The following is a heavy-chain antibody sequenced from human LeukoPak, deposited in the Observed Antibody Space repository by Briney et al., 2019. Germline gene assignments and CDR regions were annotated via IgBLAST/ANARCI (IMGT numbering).Heavy chain of an antibody. CDR2: IRYDGSNK. D-gene: IGHD2-2*01. Sequence: PGGSLRLPCAASGFTFSSYGMHWVRQAPGKGLEWVALIRYDGSNKYYADSVKGRFIISRDNSKNTLYLQMNSLRVEDTAVYYCAKIAQPGWYQLLSTFFDYWGQGTLVTVSS. CDR1: GFTFSSYG. J-gene: IGHJ4*02. V-gene: IGHV3-30*02. CDR3: AKIAQPGWYQLLSTFFDY.